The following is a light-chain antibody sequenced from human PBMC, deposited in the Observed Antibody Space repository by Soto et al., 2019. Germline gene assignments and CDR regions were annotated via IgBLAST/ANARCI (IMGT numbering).Light chain of an antibody. J-gene: IGLJ2*01. CDR2: EDI. CDR3: SSYGGSDNLI. V-gene: IGLV2-8*01. CDR1: SSDVGGYNC. Sequence: QSALTQPPSASGSPGQSVTISCTGSSSDVGGYNCVSWFQQHPGKAPKLMIFEDIKRPSGVPDRFSASKSGTTASLTVSGLQAEDEADYYCSSYGGSDNLIFGGGTKLTVL.